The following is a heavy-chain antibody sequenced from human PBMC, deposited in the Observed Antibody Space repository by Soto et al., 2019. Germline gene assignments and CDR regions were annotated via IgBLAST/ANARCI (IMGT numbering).Heavy chain of an antibody. J-gene: IGHJ6*02. V-gene: IGHV3-30*18. CDR2: ILYDGSNK. D-gene: IGHD2-2*01. Sequence: GGSLRLSCAASGFTFSNYGMHWVRQTPGKGLEWVALILYDGSNKYYADSVKGRFTISRDNSKNTLYLQVSSLRAEDTAVYYCAKSRDAYNFYFYYGMDVWGQGTTVTVS. CDR3: AKSRDAYNFYFYYGMDV. CDR1: GFTFSNYG.